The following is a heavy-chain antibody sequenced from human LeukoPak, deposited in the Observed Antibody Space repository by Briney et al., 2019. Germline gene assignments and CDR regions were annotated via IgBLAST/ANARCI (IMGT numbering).Heavy chain of an antibody. CDR3: AGQGSLSYYWFDP. D-gene: IGHD1-26*01. CDR1: GGSISSSSYY. V-gene: IGHV4-39*01. Sequence: SETLSLTCTVSGGSISSSSYYWGWIRQPPGKGLEWIGSIYYSGSTYYNPSLKSRVAISLDTSKNQFSLKLSSVTAADTAAYYCAGQGSLSYYWFDPWGQGTLVTVSS. CDR2: IYYSGST. J-gene: IGHJ5*02.